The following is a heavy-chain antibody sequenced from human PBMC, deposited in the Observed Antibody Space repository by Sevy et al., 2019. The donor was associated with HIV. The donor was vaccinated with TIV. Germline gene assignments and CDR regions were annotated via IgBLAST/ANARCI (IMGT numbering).Heavy chain of an antibody. V-gene: IGHV3-21*01. Sequence: GGSLRLSCAASGFTFSSYSMNWVRQAPGKGLELVSSISSSSSYIYYADSVKGRFTISRDNAKNSLYLQMNSLRAEDTAVYYCARVLYSGSYLQRRNWFDPWGQGTLVTVSS. D-gene: IGHD1-26*01. CDR2: ISSSSSYI. CDR3: ARVLYSGSYLQRRNWFDP. CDR1: GFTFSSYS. J-gene: IGHJ5*02.